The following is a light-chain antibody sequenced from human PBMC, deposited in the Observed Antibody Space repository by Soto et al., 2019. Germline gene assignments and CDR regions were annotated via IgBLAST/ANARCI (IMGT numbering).Light chain of an antibody. CDR2: GAS. Sequence: IGLTQSPAALSLYPRERATLSCMASQSVSSYLAWYQQKPGQAPRLLIYGASTRATGIPARFSGSGSGTDFTLTINSLEPEDFAVYYCQQRSNWPSITFGQVARLAVK. V-gene: IGKV3-11*01. CDR3: QQRSNWPSIT. CDR1: QSVSSY. J-gene: IGKJ5*01.